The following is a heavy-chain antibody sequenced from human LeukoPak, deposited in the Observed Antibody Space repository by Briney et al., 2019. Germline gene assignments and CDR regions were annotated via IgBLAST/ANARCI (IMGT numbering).Heavy chain of an antibody. CDR1: GFTFSSYW. D-gene: IGHD3-3*01. Sequence: QPGGSLRLSCAASGFTFSSYWMHWVRQAPGKGLVWVSRINSDGSSTSYADSVKGRFTISRDNAKNTLYLQMNSLRAEDTAVYYCAREMRDSYYDFWSGYYEEDNWFDPWGQGTLVTVSS. V-gene: IGHV3-74*01. CDR2: INSDGSST. CDR3: AREMRDSYYDFWSGYYEEDNWFDP. J-gene: IGHJ5*02.